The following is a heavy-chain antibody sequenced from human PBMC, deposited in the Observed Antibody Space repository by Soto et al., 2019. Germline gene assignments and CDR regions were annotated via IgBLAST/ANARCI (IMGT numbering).Heavy chain of an antibody. CDR2: IYYSGST. D-gene: IGHD1-26*01. J-gene: IGHJ6*02. Sequence: QVQLQESGPGLVKPSQTLSLTCTVSGGSISSGGYYWSWIRQHPGKGLEWIGYIYYSGSTYYNPSLKSRVTISVDTSKNQFSLKLSSVTAADTAVYYCARLPGMGAPAGDYYYGIDVWGQGTTVTVSS. CDR3: ARLPGMGAPAGDYYYGIDV. V-gene: IGHV4-31*03. CDR1: GGSISSGGYY.